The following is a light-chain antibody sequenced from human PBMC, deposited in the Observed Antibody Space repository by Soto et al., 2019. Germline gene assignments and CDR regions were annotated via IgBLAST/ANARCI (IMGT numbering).Light chain of an antibody. CDR1: SSNIGSGYE. V-gene: IGLV1-40*01. CDR2: GNI. J-gene: IGLJ2*01. CDR3: QSYDSSLSGVV. Sequence: QSALTRPPSVSGAPGQRVTISCTGSSSNIGSGYEVHWYQQLPGTAPKLLIYGNIYRPSGVPDRFSGSKSDTSVSLAITGLQAEDEADYHCQSYDSSLSGVVFGGGTKVTVL.